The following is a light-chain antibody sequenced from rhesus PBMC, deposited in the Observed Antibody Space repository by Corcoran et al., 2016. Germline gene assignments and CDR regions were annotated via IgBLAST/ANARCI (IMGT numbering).Light chain of an antibody. Sequence: SYDLTQPPSVSAASGQTARLTCGGDNIRTKNVQWYQQRPPQAPVLVIYAGSERPSGIPERCSGSNTGNTATLTIGGVEAGDEADYYCQVWDSSRKYIFGAGTRLTVL. J-gene: IGLJ1*01. CDR2: AGS. CDR3: QVWDSSRKYI. V-gene: IGLV3-25*02. CDR1: NIRTKN.